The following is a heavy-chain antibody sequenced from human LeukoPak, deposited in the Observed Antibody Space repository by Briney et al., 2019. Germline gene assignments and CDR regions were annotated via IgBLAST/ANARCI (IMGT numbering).Heavy chain of an antibody. CDR3: AKDPGDILTGKVRPLAFDY. CDR1: GFTFDDYA. Sequence: GGSLRLSCAASGFTFDDYAMHWVRQAPGKGLEWVSAISGSGGSTYYADSVKGRFTISRDNSKNTLYLQMNSLRAEDTAVYYCAKDPGDILTGKVRPLAFDYWGQGTLVTVSS. CDR2: ISGSGGST. D-gene: IGHD3-9*01. J-gene: IGHJ4*02. V-gene: IGHV3-23*01.